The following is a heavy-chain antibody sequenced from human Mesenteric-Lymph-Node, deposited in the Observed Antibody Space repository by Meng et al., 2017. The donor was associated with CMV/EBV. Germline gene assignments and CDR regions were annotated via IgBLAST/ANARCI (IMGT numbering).Heavy chain of an antibody. CDR3: VIFLPLATY. J-gene: IGHJ4*02. V-gene: IGHV5-51*01. D-gene: IGHD3-3*01. CDR2: VYPRDSDT. Sequence: IYFKAPGSSFVTYCIVWVRQMPGKGLEWMGMVYPRDSDTRYSPSFQGQVAISADKSINTAYLQWSSLMASDTAMYYCVIFLPLATYWGQGSLVTVSS. CDR1: GSSFVTYC.